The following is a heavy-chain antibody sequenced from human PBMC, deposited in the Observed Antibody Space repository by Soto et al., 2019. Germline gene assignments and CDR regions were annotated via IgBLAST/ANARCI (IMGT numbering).Heavy chain of an antibody. CDR3: ARGAPSSPGDYGDLDY. CDR2: IIPIFGTA. V-gene: IGHV1-69*01. CDR1: GGTFSSYA. J-gene: IGHJ4*02. D-gene: IGHD4-17*01. Sequence: QVQLVQSGAEVKKPGSSVKVSCKASGGTFSSYAISWVRQAPGQGLEWMGGIIPIFGTANYAQKFQGRVTITADDSTSTAYMELSSLRSEDTAVYYCARGAPSSPGDYGDLDYWGQGTLVTVSS.